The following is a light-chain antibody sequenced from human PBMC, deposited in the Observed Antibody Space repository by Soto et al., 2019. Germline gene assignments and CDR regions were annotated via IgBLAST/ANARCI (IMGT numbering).Light chain of an antibody. V-gene: IGKV3-11*01. CDR1: QSIGNS. CDR3: QQRSSWPFT. J-gene: IGKJ3*01. CDR2: PTS. Sequence: VVTQSPATLSLSPGEGATLSCRASQSIGNSLAWYQQKPGHAPSLLIYPTSNLATGIPARFSGSGSGTDFTLTISSLEPEDFAVYYCQQRSSWPFTFGPGTKVAIK.